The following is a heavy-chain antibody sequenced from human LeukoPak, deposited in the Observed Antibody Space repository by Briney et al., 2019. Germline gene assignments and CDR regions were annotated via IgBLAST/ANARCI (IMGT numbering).Heavy chain of an antibody. CDR1: GFTFSSYA. V-gene: IGHV3-23*01. J-gene: IGHJ4*02. CDR3: AKVLVLVSANRYYFDY. Sequence: GGSLRLSCAASGFTFSSYAMSWVRQAPGKGLEWVSLISGSGNSTYYADSVKGRFTISRDNSKNTLYLQMNSLRAEDTAVYYCAKVLVLVSANRYYFDYWGQGTLVTVSS. CDR2: ISGSGNST. D-gene: IGHD2-15*01.